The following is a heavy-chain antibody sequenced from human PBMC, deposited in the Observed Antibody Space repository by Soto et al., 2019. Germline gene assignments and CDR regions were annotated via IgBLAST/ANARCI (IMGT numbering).Heavy chain of an antibody. Sequence: EVQLLESGGGLVQPGGSLRLSCEAAGFTFSSYGMRWVRQAPGKGLEWVPTISGTATSTNYANSVKGRFTISRDKSKNALCLQMNSLRVEDTAVYYCARVGAGSPTDVWGKGTTVTVSS. D-gene: IGHD3-10*01. CDR2: ISGTATST. CDR3: ARVGAGSPTDV. CDR1: GFTFSSYG. V-gene: IGHV3-23*01. J-gene: IGHJ6*04.